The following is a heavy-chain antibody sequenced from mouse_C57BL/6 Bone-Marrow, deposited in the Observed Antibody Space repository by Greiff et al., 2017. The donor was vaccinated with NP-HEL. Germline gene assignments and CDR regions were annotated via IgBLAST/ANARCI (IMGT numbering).Heavy chain of an antibody. V-gene: IGHV2-2*01. CDR2: IWSGGST. D-gene: IGHD1-1*01. Sequence: QVQLKESGPGLVQPSQSLSITCTVSGFSLTSYGVHWVRQSPGKGLEWLGVIWSGGSTDYNAAFISRLSISKDNSKSQVFFKMNSLQADDTAIYYCARNPSYYGSSPYYFDYWGQGTTLTVSS. CDR1: GFSLTSYG. J-gene: IGHJ2*01. CDR3: ARNPSYYGSSPYYFDY.